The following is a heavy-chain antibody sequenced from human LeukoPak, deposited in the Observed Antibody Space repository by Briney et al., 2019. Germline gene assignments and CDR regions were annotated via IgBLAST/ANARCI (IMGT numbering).Heavy chain of an antibody. V-gene: IGHV1-2*02. CDR3: ARVRWFGETDAAYFDS. J-gene: IGHJ4*02. D-gene: IGHD3-10*01. CDR2: INPNSGGT. CDR1: GYTFTGYY. Sequence: GASVKVSCKTSGYTFTGYYMHWVRQAPGQGLEWMGWINPNSGGTDYAQKFQGRVTMTRDTSISTAYMELSRLRSDDTAVYHCARVRWFGETDAAYFDSWGQGTLVTVSS.